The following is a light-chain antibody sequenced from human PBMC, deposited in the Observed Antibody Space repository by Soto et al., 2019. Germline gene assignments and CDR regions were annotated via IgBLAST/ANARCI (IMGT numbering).Light chain of an antibody. CDR3: QQSYSTPLT. CDR1: QSISSY. CDR2: AAS. V-gene: IGKV1-39*01. Sequence: DIQMTQSPSSLSASVGDRVTITCRASQSISSYLHWYQQKPGKAPKLLIYAASSLQRGVPSRFSGSGSGTDFTLTISSLQPEDVGTYFCQQSYSTPLTFGGGTKVEIK. J-gene: IGKJ4*01.